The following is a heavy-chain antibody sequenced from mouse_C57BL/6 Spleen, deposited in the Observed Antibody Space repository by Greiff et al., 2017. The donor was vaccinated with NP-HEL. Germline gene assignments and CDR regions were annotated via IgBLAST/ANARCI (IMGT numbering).Heavy chain of an antibody. CDR1: GYTFTSYW. CDR3: TRYRDYDEGNAMDY. J-gene: IGHJ4*01. CDR2: IYPGNSDT. V-gene: IGHV1-5*01. Sequence: VQLQQSGTVLARPGASVKMSCKTSGYTFTSYWMHWVKQRPGQSLEWIGAIYPGNSDTSYNQKFKGKAKLTAVTSASTAYMELSSLTNEDSAVYYCTRYRDYDEGNAMDYWGQGTSVTVSS. D-gene: IGHD2-4*01.